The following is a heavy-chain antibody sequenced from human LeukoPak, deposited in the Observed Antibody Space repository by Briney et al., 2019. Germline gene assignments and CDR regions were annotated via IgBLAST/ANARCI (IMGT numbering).Heavy chain of an antibody. J-gene: IGHJ4*02. CDR2: IYSGGST. CDR3: ARDFPTKAFDY. D-gene: IGHD2/OR15-2a*01. V-gene: IGHV3-66*01. Sequence: SCKVSGYTLTELSMHWVRQAPGKGLEWVSVIYSGGSTYYADSVKGRFTISRDNSKNTLYLQMNSLRAEDTAVYYCARDFPTKAFDYWGQGTLVTVSS. CDR1: GYTLTELS.